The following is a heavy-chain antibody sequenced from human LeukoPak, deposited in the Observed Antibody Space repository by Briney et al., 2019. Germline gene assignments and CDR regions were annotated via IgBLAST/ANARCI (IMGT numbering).Heavy chain of an antibody. CDR1: GGTFSSLT. Sequence: VKVSCKASGGTFSSLTINWVRQAPGQGLEWMGGIIPIFGRANYAQKFQGRVTITADDSTSTAYMELGSLRSEDTAVYYCADLVYCSSSSCYEPFNQTWGQGTLVTVSP. V-gene: IGHV1-69*01. D-gene: IGHD2-2*01. CDR3: ADLVYCSSSSCYEPFNQT. J-gene: IGHJ4*02. CDR2: IIPIFGRA.